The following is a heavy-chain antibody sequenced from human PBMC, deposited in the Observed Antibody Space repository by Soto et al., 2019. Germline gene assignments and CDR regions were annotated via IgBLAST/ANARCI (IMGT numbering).Heavy chain of an antibody. CDR1: GYTFTSYD. CDR3: ASLFRITTTKIGVNWFDP. D-gene: IGHD3-3*01. J-gene: IGHJ5*02. Sequence: ASVKVSCKASGYTFTSYDINWVRQATGQGLEWMGWMNPNSGNTGYAQKFQGRVTMTRNTSISTAYMELSSLRSEDTAVYYCASLFRITTTKIGVNWFDPWGQGTLVTVSS. CDR2: MNPNSGNT. V-gene: IGHV1-8*01.